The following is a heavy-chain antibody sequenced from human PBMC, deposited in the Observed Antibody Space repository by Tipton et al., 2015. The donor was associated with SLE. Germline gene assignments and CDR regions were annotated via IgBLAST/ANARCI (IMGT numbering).Heavy chain of an antibody. D-gene: IGHD5-12*01. CDR3: ARGGVGGYDHFDY. J-gene: IGHJ4*02. Sequence: TLSLTCTVSGGSVSSSPYYWGWIRHHPGKGLELIGTIYNSGGTDYSPSLKSRVTISADTSKNQFSLKLSSVTAADTAVYYCARGGVGGYDHFDYWGQGTLVTVSS. V-gene: IGHV4-31*03. CDR2: IYNSGGT. CDR1: GGSVSSSPYY.